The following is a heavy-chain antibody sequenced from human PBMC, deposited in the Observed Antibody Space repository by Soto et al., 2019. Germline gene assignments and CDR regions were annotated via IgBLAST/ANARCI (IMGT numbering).Heavy chain of an antibody. Sequence: PVGSLRLSCASSVFTFSTYAMTCVRHSPGKWLEWVSSISGSGGSTYYADSVKGRFTISRDNSKNSLYLQMNGLRAEDTAVYYCAKDYSDSSGYVNWFDRWGQGTLVIVSS. CDR3: AKDYSDSSGYVNWFDR. D-gene: IGHD3-22*01. CDR2: ISGSGGST. J-gene: IGHJ5*02. V-gene: IGHV3-23*01. CDR1: VFTFSTYA.